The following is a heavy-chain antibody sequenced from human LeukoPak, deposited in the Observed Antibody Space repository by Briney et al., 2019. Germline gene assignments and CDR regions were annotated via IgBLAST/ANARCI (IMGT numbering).Heavy chain of an antibody. V-gene: IGHV5-51*01. CDR3: ARHRYCSGGSCYSDY. CDR1: GYSFTSYW. Sequence: GESLKISCKGSGYSFTSYWMGWGRQLPGKGLEWRGIIYPGDSDTRYSPSFQGQVTISADKSISTAYLQWSSLKASDTAMYYCARHRYCSGGSCYSDYWGQGTLVTVSS. D-gene: IGHD2-15*01. CDR2: IYPGDSDT. J-gene: IGHJ4*02.